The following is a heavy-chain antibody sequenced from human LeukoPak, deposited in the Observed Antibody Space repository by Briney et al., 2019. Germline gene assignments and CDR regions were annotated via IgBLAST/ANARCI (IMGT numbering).Heavy chain of an antibody. Sequence: PGGSLRLSCAASGFSFDDYAMHWVRQVTGRGLEWVAGISWNSVSLGYADSAKGRFTISRDNAKNSLYLQMNSPRAEDTALYYCAKDHSGSLWGKLDPWGRGTPVTVSS. D-gene: IGHD3-10*01. J-gene: IGHJ5*02. CDR2: ISWNSVSL. V-gene: IGHV3-9*01. CDR3: AKDHSGSLWGKLDP. CDR1: GFSFDDYA.